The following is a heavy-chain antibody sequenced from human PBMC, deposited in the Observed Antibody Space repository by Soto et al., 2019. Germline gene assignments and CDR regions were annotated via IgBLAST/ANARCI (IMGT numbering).Heavy chain of an antibody. V-gene: IGHV1-3*01. D-gene: IGHD3-22*01. CDR3: ARGGNYYDSSGYNWFDP. J-gene: IGHJ5*02. Sequence: QVQLVQSGAEVKKPGASVKVSCKASGYTFTSYAMHWVRQAPGQRLEWMGWINAGNGNTKYSQKFQVRVTITRDTSASTAYMELSSLRSEDTAVYYCARGGNYYDSSGYNWFDPWGQGTLVTVSS. CDR2: INAGNGNT. CDR1: GYTFTSYA.